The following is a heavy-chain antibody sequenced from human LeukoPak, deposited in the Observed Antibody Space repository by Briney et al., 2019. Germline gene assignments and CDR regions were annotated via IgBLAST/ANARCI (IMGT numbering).Heavy chain of an antibody. D-gene: IGHD5-18*01. CDR2: ISSSSSYI. CDR3: ARVQLGYSYGTDDY. V-gene: IGHV3-21*01. J-gene: IGHJ4*02. CDR1: GFTFSSYS. Sequence: KSGGSLRLSCAASGFTFSSYSMNWVRQAPGKGLEWVSSISSSSSYIYYADSVKGRFTISRDNAKNSLYLQMKSLRAEDTAVYYCARVQLGYSYGTDDYWGQGTLVTVSS.